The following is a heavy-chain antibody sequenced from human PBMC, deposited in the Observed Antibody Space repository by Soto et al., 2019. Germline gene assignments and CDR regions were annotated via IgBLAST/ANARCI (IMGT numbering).Heavy chain of an antibody. CDR2: KHHSGST. D-gene: IGHD6-19*01. V-gene: IGHV4-4*02. Sequence: QVQLQESGPGLVKPSGTLSLTCGVSGDSINNGYWWTWVRQPPGKGLEWIGEKHHSGSTNYNLSLKSRVSISLDKSKNQFSLNLISVTAADTAVYFCASSSGWWRLDVWGQGTTVTVSS. J-gene: IGHJ6*02. CDR1: GDSINNGYW. CDR3: ASSSGWWRLDV.